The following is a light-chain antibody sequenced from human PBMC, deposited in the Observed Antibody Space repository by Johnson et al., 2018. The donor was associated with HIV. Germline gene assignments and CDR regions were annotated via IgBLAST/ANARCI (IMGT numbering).Light chain of an antibody. CDR3: GTWDSRLNAYV. V-gene: IGLV1-51*02. J-gene: IGLJ1*01. Sequence: QSVLTQPPSVSAAPGQKVTISCSGTSSNIGNYFVCWYQQLPGAAPRLLIYENNKRPSGVPDRFSGSKSGTSATLGITGLQTGDEADYYCGTWDSRLNAYVFGAGTKVTVL. CDR2: ENN. CDR1: SSNIGNYF.